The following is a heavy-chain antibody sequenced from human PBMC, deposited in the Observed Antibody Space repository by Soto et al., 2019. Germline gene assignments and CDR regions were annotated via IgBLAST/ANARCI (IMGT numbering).Heavy chain of an antibody. CDR3: ARWLSSSRTGWVDY. CDR1: GGSISSGGYY. Sequence: QVQLQESGPGLVKPSQTLSLTCTVSGGSISSGGYYWSWIRQHPGKGLEWIGYIYYSGSTYYNPSLKSRFTISLDTSKNQFSLKLSSVTAADTAVYYCARWLSSSRTGWVDYWGQGTLVTVSS. J-gene: IGHJ4*02. CDR2: IYYSGST. V-gene: IGHV4-31*03. D-gene: IGHD2-2*01.